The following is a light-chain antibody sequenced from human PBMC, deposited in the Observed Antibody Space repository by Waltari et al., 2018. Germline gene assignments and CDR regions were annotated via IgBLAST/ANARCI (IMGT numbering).Light chain of an antibody. CDR2: GAS. Sequence: EIALTQSPGTLSLSLGERATLSCRASQTVRTTYLACYQQKHGKAPTLCIYGASSRATGIPYRFSGSVCGTDFSLTISSLEPEDFAVYYCQQYDISPLTFGGGTKVEIK. CDR3: QQYDISPLT. CDR1: QTVRTTY. J-gene: IGKJ4*01. V-gene: IGKV3-20*01.